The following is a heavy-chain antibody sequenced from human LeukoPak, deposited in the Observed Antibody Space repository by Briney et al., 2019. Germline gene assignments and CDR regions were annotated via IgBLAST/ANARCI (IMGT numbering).Heavy chain of an antibody. D-gene: IGHD3-10*02. J-gene: IGHJ6*03. CDR3: ARAYFRTYYMDV. Sequence: GGSLRLSCTASGFIVSYSYMSWVRQAPGKGLEWVSLIYSGGSTFYSDSVKGRFTISRDNSKNTLYLQMNSLRVEDTAVYYCARAYFRTYYMDVWGKGTTVTVSS. V-gene: IGHV3-66*02. CDR1: GFIVSYSY. CDR2: IYSGGST.